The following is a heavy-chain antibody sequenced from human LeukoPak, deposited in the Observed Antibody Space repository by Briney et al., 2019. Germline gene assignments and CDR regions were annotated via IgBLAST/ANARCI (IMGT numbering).Heavy chain of an antibody. D-gene: IGHD5-12*01. J-gene: IGHJ4*02. CDR2: IRHSGNT. Sequence: SETLSLTCSVSGGSVSSGDYYCSWIRQPPGKGLEWVGYIRHSGNTYYNPSLKSRVTISADRSKNQFSLKLTSVTAADTAVYYCVRGGIGYDSDYWGQGTLVTVSS. CDR1: GGSVSSGDYY. V-gene: IGHV4-30-2*01. CDR3: VRGGIGYDSDY.